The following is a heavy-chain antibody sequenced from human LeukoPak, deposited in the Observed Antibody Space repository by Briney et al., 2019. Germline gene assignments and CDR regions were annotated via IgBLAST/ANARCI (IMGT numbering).Heavy chain of an antibody. D-gene: IGHD1-14*01. CDR3: ARDTGSY. V-gene: IGHV4-59*01. J-gene: IGHJ4*02. Sequence: SGTLSLTCTVSGGSISSYYWSWIRQPPGKGLEWIGYIYYSGSTNYNPSLKSRVTISVDTSKNQFSLKLSSVTAADTAVYYCARDTGSYWGQGTLVTVSS. CDR2: IYYSGST. CDR1: GGSISSYY.